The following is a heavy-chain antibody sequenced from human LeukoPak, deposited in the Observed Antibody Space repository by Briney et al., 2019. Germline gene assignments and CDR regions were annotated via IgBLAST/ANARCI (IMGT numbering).Heavy chain of an antibody. CDR3: ARDPSNTAGYNFYMDV. Sequence: ASVKVSCKASGYTFTSYGIIWVRQAPGQGLEWMGWISAYNGDTNYAQKLQGRVTMTTDTSTSTAYMELRSLRSDDTAVYYCARDPSNTAGYNFYMDVWGKGTTVTVSS. J-gene: IGHJ6*03. V-gene: IGHV1-18*01. D-gene: IGHD2-8*01. CDR1: GYTFTSYG. CDR2: ISAYNGDT.